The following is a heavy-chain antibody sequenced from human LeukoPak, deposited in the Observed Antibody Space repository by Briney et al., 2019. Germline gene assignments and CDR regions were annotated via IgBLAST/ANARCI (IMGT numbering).Heavy chain of an antibody. D-gene: IGHD6-19*01. CDR3: ARDLGHSSRWYDFDY. V-gene: IGHV3-23*01. J-gene: IGHJ4*02. CDR1: GFTLSSYW. CDR2: ISGSGGST. Sequence: GGSLRLSCAASGFTLSSYWMYWVRQAPGKGLEWVSVISGSGGSTYYADSVKGRFTISRDNSKNTLYLQMDSLRAEDTAAYYCARDLGHSSRWYDFDYWGQGTLVTVSS.